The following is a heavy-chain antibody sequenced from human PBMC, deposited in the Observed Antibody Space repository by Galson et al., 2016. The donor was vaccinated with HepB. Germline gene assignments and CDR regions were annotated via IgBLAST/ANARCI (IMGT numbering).Heavy chain of an antibody. J-gene: IGHJ4*02. Sequence: LRLSCAASGFTFSKYALSWVRQAPGKGLEWISAIHLAGRDIYYSDSVRGRFTISRDDSNNMLYLQMNNLRDEDTAVYYCTKHEVRTHDYWGQGTLVTVSS. CDR3: TKHEVRTHDY. CDR2: IHLAGRDI. V-gene: IGHV3-23*01. D-gene: IGHD3-22*01. CDR1: GFTFSKYA.